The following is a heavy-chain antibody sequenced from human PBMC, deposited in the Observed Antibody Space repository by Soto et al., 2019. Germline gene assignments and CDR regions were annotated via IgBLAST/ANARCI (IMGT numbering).Heavy chain of an antibody. Sequence: QVQLVQSGAEVKKPGSSVKVSCKASGGSFSSYAISWVRQAPGQGLEWMGGIIPIFGMANYAQKFQGRVTITADECTSTAYMELGSLRSEDTGVYYCAGGLEMTTWGGYFDYWGQGTLVTVSS. V-gene: IGHV1-69*12. J-gene: IGHJ4*02. CDR2: IIPIFGMA. CDR1: GGSFSSYA. D-gene: IGHD4-4*01. CDR3: AGGLEMTTWGGYFDY.